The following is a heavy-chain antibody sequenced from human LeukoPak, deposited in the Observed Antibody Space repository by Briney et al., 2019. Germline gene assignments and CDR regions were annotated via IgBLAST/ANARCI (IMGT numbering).Heavy chain of an antibody. CDR3: ARATPGGLHGYSFDY. D-gene: IGHD5-24*01. Sequence: GASVKVSCKASGYTFKNYGINWVRQATGQGLEWMGWMNPNSGNTGFAQKFQDRVSMTRDTSINTAYMELTSLRSGDTAVYYCARATPGGLHGYSFDYWGQGTVVTVYS. J-gene: IGHJ4*02. CDR2: MNPNSGNT. CDR1: GYTFKNYG. V-gene: IGHV1-8*02.